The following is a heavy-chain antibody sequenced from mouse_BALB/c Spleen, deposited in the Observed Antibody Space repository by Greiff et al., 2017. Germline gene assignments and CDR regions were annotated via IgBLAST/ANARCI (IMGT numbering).Heavy chain of an antibody. CDR3: ARNWDDYDTAWFAY. CDR1: GFSLSRYS. Sequence: VKLVESGPGLVAPSQSLSITCTVSGFSLSRYSVHWVRQPPGKGLEWLGMIWGGGSTDYNSALKSRLSISKDNSKSQVFLKMNSLQTDDTAMYYCARNWDDYDTAWFAYWGQGTLVTVSA. J-gene: IGHJ3*01. CDR2: IWGGGST. D-gene: IGHD2-4*01. V-gene: IGHV2-6-4*01.